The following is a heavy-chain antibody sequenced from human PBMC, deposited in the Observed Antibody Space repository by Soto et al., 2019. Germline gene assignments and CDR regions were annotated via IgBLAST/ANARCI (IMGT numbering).Heavy chain of an antibody. V-gene: IGHV5-51*01. CDR3: AGTSSSSRFYYYGMDV. J-gene: IGHJ6*02. CDR2: IYPGDSGT. D-gene: IGHD6-6*01. CDR1: GYSFTSYW. Sequence: PGESLKISCKGSGYSFTSYWIGWVRQMPGKGLEWMGIIYPGDSGTRYSPSFQGQVTISADKSISTAYLQWSSLKASDTAMYYCAGTSSSSRFYYYGMDVWGQGTTVTVSS.